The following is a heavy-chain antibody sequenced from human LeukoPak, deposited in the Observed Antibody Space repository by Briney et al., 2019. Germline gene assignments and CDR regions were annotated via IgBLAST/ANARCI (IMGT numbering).Heavy chain of an antibody. J-gene: IGHJ6*02. CDR1: GGSISSGGYY. D-gene: IGHD1-14*01. V-gene: IGHV4-31*03. CDR3: ARAERGPEAYYYGMDV. CDR2: IYYSGST. Sequence: SETLSLTCTVSGGSISSGGYYWSWIRQHPGKGLEWIGYIYYSGSTYYNPSLKSRVTISVDTSKNQFSLKLSSVTAADTTVYYCARAERGPEAYYYGMDVWGQGTTVTVSS.